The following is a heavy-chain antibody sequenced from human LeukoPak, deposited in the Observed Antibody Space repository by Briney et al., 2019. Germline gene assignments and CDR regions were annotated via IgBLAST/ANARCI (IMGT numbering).Heavy chain of an antibody. CDR2: TSGSGVNT. J-gene: IGHJ3*02. V-gene: IGHV3-23*01. Sequence: GGSLRLSCAASAFTFSNYAMSWVRQAPGKGLEWVSSTSGSGVNTYYADSVKGRFTISRDNSKNTLYLQMNSLRDEDTAVYYCLKGSQRLHTFDIWGQGTMVTVSS. CDR1: AFTFSNYA. CDR3: LKGSQRLHTFDI. D-gene: IGHD5-18*01.